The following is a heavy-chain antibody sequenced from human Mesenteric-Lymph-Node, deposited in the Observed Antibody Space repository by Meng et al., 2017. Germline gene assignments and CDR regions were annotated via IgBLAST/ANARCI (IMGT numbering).Heavy chain of an antibody. CDR3: ARDRSYRDAFDL. Sequence: GESLKISCAASGFTFSSYWMSWVRQAPGKGLEWVANIKQDGSEKYYVDSVKGRFTISRDNAKNSLYLQMNSLRAEDTAVYYCARDRSYRDAFDLWGQGTLVTVSS. CDR2: IKQDGSEK. V-gene: IGHV3-7*01. CDR1: GFTFSSYW. J-gene: IGHJ3*01.